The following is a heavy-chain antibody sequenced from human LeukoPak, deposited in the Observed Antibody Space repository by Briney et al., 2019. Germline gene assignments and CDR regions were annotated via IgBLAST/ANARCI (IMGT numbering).Heavy chain of an antibody. CDR1: GFTFSSYA. CDR3: AKDLKDVTIFGVVTSFDY. J-gene: IGHJ4*02. CDR2: ISGSGGST. D-gene: IGHD3-3*01. V-gene: IGHV3-23*01. Sequence: GGSLRLSCAASGFTFSSYAMSWVRQAPGKGLEWVSAISGSGGSTYYADPVEGRFTISRDNSKNTLYLQMNSLRAEDTAVYYCAKDLKDVTIFGVVTSFDYWGQGTLVTVSS.